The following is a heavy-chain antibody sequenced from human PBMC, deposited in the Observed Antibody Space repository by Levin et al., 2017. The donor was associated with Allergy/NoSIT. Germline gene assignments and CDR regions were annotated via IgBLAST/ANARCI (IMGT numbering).Heavy chain of an antibody. D-gene: IGHD3-22*01. V-gene: IGHV4-30-4*01. CDR2: IYYSGST. J-gene: IGHJ4*02. CDR1: GGSISSGDYY. CDR3: ARVFSPGYYDSSGQFDY. Sequence: LRLSCTVSGGSISSGDYYWSWIRQPPGKGLEWIGYIYYSGSTYYNPSLKSRVTISVDTSKNQFSLKLSSVTAADTAVYYCARVFSPGYYDSSGQFDYWGQGTLVTVSS.